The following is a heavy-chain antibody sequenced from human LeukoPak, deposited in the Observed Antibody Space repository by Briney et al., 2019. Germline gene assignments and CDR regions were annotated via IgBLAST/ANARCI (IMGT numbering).Heavy chain of an antibody. CDR3: ATGTGTSGYGYY. V-gene: IGHV1-69*13. Sequence: SVKVSCKASGYTFTSYYMHWVRQAPGQELEWMGGIIPIFGTANYAQKFQGRVTITADESTSTAYMELSSLRSEDTAVYYCATGTGTSGYGYYWGQGTLVTVSS. CDR2: IIPIFGTA. J-gene: IGHJ4*02. CDR1: GYTFTSYY. D-gene: IGHD5-12*01.